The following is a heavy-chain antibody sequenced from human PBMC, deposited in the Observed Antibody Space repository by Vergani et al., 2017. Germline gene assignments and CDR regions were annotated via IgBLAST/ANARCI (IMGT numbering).Heavy chain of an antibody. J-gene: IGHJ3*01. D-gene: IGHD1-1*01. CDR2: INPNSGGT. V-gene: IGHV1-2*02. Sequence: QVQLVQSGAEVKKPGASVKVSCKASGYSFTGYYLHWVRQAPGQGLEWMGRINPNSGGTNYAEKFQDRVTMTADTSTNTAYMELRSLRSDDTAVYFCARVAPSNSEVTPTAFDVWGQGTMVTVSS. CDR1: GYSFTGYY. CDR3: ARVAPSNSEVTPTAFDV.